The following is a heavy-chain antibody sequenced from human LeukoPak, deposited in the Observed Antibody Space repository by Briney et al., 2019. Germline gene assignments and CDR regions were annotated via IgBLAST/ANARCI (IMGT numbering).Heavy chain of an antibody. V-gene: IGHV3-11*06. Sequence: GGSLRLSCAASGFTFSDYYMRWVRQAPGKGLEGGSYISSSSSYTNYADSVKGRFTISRDNAKNSLYLQMNSLRAEDTAVYYCARVRDVVVPAFFDYWGQGTLVTVSS. J-gene: IGHJ4*02. CDR1: GFTFSDYY. D-gene: IGHD2-2*01. CDR2: ISSSSSYT. CDR3: ARVRDVVVPAFFDY.